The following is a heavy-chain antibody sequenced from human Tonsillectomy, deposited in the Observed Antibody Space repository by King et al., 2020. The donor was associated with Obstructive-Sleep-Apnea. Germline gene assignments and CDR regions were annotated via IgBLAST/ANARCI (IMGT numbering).Heavy chain of an antibody. CDR1: GYSFTNYW. Sequence: QLVQSGAEVKKPGESPKISCMASGYSFTNYWIGWVRQLPGKGLEWMGSIDPGDSDTRYNPSFQGQVTISVDKSINTAYLQWSSLKASDTAMYYCARHREPSGYHLGFDNWGQGTLVTVSS. D-gene: IGHD3-22*01. J-gene: IGHJ4*02. V-gene: IGHV5-51*01. CDR3: ARHREPSGYHLGFDN. CDR2: IDPGDSDT.